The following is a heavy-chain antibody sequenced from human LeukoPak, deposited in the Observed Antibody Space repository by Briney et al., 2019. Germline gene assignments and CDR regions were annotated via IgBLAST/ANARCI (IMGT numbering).Heavy chain of an antibody. D-gene: IGHD4-23*01. Sequence: GGSLRLSCAASGFTFSSYAMSWVRQAPGKGLEWVSGISGSGGNTYYADSVKGRLTISRDNSKNTLYLQMNSLGAEDTAVYYCAKHRAAVVTDFDYWGQGTLVTVSS. CDR3: AKHRAAVVTDFDY. CDR2: ISGSGGNT. CDR1: GFTFSSYA. J-gene: IGHJ4*02. V-gene: IGHV3-23*01.